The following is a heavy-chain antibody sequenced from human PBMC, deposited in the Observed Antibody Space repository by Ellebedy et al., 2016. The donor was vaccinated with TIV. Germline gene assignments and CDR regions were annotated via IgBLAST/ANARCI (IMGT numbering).Heavy chain of an antibody. CDR1: GFTFSNAW. D-gene: IGHD3-3*01. J-gene: IGHJ2*01. Sequence: PGGSLRLSCAASGFTFSNAWMNWVRQAPGKGLEWVGRIKSKTDGGTTDYAAPVKGRFTISRDDSKNTLYLQMNSLKTEDTAVYYCTITREWFDHWYFDLWGRGTLVTVSS. V-gene: IGHV3-15*07. CDR2: IKSKTDGGTT. CDR3: TITREWFDHWYFDL.